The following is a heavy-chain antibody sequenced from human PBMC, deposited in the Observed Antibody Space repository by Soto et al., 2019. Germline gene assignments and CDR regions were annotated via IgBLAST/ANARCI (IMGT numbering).Heavy chain of an antibody. CDR1: GYSFTSYW. V-gene: IGHV5-51*01. CDR3: ARYSLKYSGYDYDVGWFDP. Sequence: GESLKISCKGSGYSFTSYWIGWVRQMPGKGLEWMGIIYPGDSDTRYSPSFQGQVTISADKSISTAYLQWSSLKASDTAMYYCARYSLKYSGYDYDVGWFDPWGQGTLVTVSS. D-gene: IGHD5-12*01. CDR2: IYPGDSDT. J-gene: IGHJ5*02.